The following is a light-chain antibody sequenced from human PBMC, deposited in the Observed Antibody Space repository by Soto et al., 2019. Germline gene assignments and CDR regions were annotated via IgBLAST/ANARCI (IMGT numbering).Light chain of an antibody. Sequence: DIQMTQSPSSLSASVGERVTITCRTSQSVTSHLNWFQQKTGKVPKRLIYAASSLQSGVPSRFRGRGSGTEFTLPISRLQPEDFETYYCLQHNSYPRTFGQGTKVDI. V-gene: IGKV1-17*01. J-gene: IGKJ1*01. CDR3: LQHNSYPRT. CDR2: AAS. CDR1: QSVTSH.